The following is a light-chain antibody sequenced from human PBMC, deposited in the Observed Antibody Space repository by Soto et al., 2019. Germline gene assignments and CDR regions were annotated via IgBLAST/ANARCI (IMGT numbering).Light chain of an antibody. CDR2: VAS. J-gene: IGKJ1*01. CDR3: QQYGGSPWT. V-gene: IGKV3-20*01. CDR1: QIVPNSY. Sequence: DIVLTQSPGTLSLSPGERATLSCRDSQIVPNSYLAWYQKKLGQVPRFLVYVASSRATGIPERFIGIGFGKDFTFTFSRLEPEDFAVYYCQQYGGSPWTFGQGTKVDIK.